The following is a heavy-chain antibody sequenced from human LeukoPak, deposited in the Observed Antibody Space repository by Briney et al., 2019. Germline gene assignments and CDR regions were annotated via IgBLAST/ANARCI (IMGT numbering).Heavy chain of an antibody. J-gene: IGHJ5*02. Sequence: ASVKVSCKASGYTSTGYYMHWVRQAPGQGLEWMGWINPNSGGTNYAQKFQGRVTMTRDTSISTAYMELSRLRSDDTAVYYCAREGYSNYVANWFDPWGQGTLVTVSS. CDR1: GYTSTGYY. V-gene: IGHV1-2*02. CDR3: AREGYSNYVANWFDP. D-gene: IGHD4-11*01. CDR2: INPNSGGT.